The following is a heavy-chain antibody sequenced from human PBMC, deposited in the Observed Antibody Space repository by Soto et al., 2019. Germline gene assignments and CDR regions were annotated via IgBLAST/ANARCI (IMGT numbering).Heavy chain of an antibody. J-gene: IGHJ4*02. V-gene: IGHV1-3*01. Sequence: ASVKVSCKASGYTFNSYTMHWARQAPGQRLEWMGWINVGTGDTKYSQRFQGRVTITRDTSANIVYMELSSLRSEDTAVYYCARDGGYDILTGYLDCWGQGTLVTVS. D-gene: IGHD3-9*01. CDR2: INVGTGDT. CDR3: ARDGGYDILTGYLDC. CDR1: GYTFNSYT.